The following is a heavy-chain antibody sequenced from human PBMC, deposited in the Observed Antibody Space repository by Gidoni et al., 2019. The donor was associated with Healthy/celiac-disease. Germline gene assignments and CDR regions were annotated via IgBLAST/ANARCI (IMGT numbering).Heavy chain of an antibody. CDR3: ARPASYDFWSGYYYRNWYFDL. Sequence: QLQLQESGPGLVKPSETLSLTCTVSGGSISSSSYYWGWIRQPPGKGLEWIGSIYYSGSTYYNPSLKSRVTISVDTSKNQFSLKLSSVTAADTAVYYCARPASYDFWSGYYYRNWYFDLWGRGTLVTVSS. CDR1: GGSISSSSYY. D-gene: IGHD3-3*01. CDR2: IYYSGST. J-gene: IGHJ2*01. V-gene: IGHV4-39*01.